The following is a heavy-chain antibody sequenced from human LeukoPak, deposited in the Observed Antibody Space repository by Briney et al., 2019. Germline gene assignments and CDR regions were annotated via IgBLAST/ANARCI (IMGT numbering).Heavy chain of an antibody. CDR1: GGSFSGYY. V-gene: IGHV4-34*01. J-gene: IGHJ1*01. CDR2: INHSGST. Sequence: KPSETLSLTCAVYGGSFSGYYWSWIRQPPGKGLEWIGEINHSGSTNYNPSLKSRVTISVDTSKNQFSLKLSSVTAADTAVYYCARAAYSSSWLRAEYFQHWGQGTLVTVYS. D-gene: IGHD6-13*01. CDR3: ARAAYSSSWLRAEYFQH.